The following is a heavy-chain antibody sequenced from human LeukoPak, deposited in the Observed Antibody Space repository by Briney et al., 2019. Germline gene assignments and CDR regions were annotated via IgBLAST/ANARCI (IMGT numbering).Heavy chain of an antibody. CDR1: GFTFSSYA. J-gene: IGHJ4*02. CDR2: ISYDGSNK. CDR3: ARDPYYYDSSGYPFDY. Sequence: PGRSLRLSCAASGFTFSSYAMHWVRQAPGKGLEWVAVISYDGSNKYYADSVKGRFTISRDNSKNTLYLQMNSLRAEDTAVYYCARDPYYYDSSGYPFDYWGQGTLVTVSS. D-gene: IGHD3-22*01. V-gene: IGHV3-30-3*01.